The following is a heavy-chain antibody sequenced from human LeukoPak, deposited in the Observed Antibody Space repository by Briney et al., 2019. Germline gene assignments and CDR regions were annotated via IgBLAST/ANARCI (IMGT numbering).Heavy chain of an antibody. D-gene: IGHD3-22*01. CDR1: GGSFSGNT. J-gene: IGHJ5*02. Sequence: PSETLSLTCGVYGGSFSGNTWGGIPHPPGKGLEGIGEINHSGSPNYNPSLKSRVPISVDTSKNQFSLKLSSVTAADTAVYYCARAVVVTTPSFDPWGQGTLVTVSS. CDR2: INHSGSP. V-gene: IGHV4-34*01. CDR3: ARAVVVTTPSFDP.